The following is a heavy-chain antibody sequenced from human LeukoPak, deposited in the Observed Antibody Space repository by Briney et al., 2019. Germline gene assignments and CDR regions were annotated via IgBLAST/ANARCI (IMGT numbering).Heavy chain of an antibody. CDR2: INHSGST. CDR1: GGSFSGYY. D-gene: IGHD5-18*01. J-gene: IGHJ6*02. CDR3: ARARIQLWPYYYGMDV. V-gene: IGHV4-34*01. Sequence: PSETLSLTCAVYGGSFSGYYWSWIRQPPGKGLEWIGEINHSGSTNYNPSLKSRVTISVDTSKNQFSLKLSSVTAADTAVYYCARARIQLWPYYYGMDVWGQGTTATVSS.